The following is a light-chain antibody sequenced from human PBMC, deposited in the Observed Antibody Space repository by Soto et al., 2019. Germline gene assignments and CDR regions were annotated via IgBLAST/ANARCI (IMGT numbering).Light chain of an antibody. Sequence: EIVLTQSPGTLSLSPGERATVSWRASQSVSSSFLAWYQHKPGQAPRLIIYGASSRATGIPDRFSGSGSGADFTLTISRLEPEDFAVYYCQHYGSSLWGFGPGTKVDIK. V-gene: IGKV3-20*01. J-gene: IGKJ1*01. CDR2: GAS. CDR3: QHYGSSLWG. CDR1: QSVSSSF.